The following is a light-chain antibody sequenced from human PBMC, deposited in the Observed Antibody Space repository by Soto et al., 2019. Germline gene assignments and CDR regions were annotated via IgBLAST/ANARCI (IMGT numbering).Light chain of an antibody. Sequence: EIVMTQSPATLSVSPGERATLSCRASQSVSSNLAWYQQKPGQAPRLLIYGASTRATGIPARFSGNGSGTEFTLTISSLQSEDFEVYYCQQYNKWHPWTFG. CDR3: QQYNKWHPWT. J-gene: IGKJ1*01. CDR2: GAS. CDR1: QSVSSN. V-gene: IGKV3-15*01.